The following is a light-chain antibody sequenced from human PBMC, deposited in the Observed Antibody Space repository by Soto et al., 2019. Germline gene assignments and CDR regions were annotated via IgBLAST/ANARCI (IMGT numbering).Light chain of an antibody. J-gene: IGKJ2*02. V-gene: IGKV3-20*01. CDR3: QHYGSSPGT. CDR1: QSVSSST. Sequence: EIVLTQSPGTLSLSPGERVTLSCRASQSVSSSTLAWYQQKPGQAPRLLIYGASSWATGIPDRFSGSGSGTDFTLTISRLEPEDFAVYYCQHYGSSPGTFGQGTKLEIK. CDR2: GAS.